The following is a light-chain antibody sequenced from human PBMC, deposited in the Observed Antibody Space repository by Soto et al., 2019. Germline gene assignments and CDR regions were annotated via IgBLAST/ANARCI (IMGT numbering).Light chain of an antibody. CDR3: QKYSSVPV. CDR2: AAS. CDR1: QDIRHF. Sequence: DIQMTQSPTSLSASVGDRVTITCRASQDIRHFVAWYQQKPGTAPKLLIYAASTLQSGVPSRFSGSGSGTDFTLNINSLQPEDVATYSCQKYSSVPVFGPGTKVEIK. J-gene: IGKJ3*01. V-gene: IGKV1-27*01.